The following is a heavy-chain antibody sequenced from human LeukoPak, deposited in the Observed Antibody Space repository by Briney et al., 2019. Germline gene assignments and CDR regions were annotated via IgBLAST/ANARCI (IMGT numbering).Heavy chain of an antibody. D-gene: IGHD3-16*01. CDR2: IYYSGST. CDR1: GGTISSGGYY. V-gene: IGHV4-31*03. CDR3: ARGYYDYVWGSSQRLDY. J-gene: IGHJ4*02. Sequence: SETLSLTCTVSGGTISSGGYYWSRIRQHPGKGLEWIGYIYYSGSTYYNPSLKSRVTISVDTSKNQFSLKLSSVTAADTAVYYWARGYYDYVWGSSQRLDYWGQGTLVTVSS.